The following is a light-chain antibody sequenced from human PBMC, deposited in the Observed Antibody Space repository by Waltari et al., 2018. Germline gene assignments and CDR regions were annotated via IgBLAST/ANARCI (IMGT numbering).Light chain of an antibody. V-gene: IGLV3-1*01. CDR1: KLGDKY. CDR2: QDS. Sequence: SYELTQPPLVSVSPGQTASITCSGDKLGDKYACWYQKQLGQSPVLVIYQDSKRPSGIPERFSGSNSGNTATLTISGTQAMDEADYYCQAWDSSLVVFGGGTKLTVL. J-gene: IGLJ2*01. CDR3: QAWDSSLVV.